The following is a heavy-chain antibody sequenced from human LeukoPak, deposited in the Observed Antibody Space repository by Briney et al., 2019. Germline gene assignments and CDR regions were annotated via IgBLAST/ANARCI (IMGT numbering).Heavy chain of an antibody. J-gene: IGHJ3*02. CDR1: GGSISGYY. D-gene: IGHD6-6*01. CDR3: ARVVAEYSSSIDAFDI. V-gene: IGHV4-59*01. Sequence: PSETLSLTCTVSGGSISGYYWSWIRQPPGKGLEWIGYILSSGSTHHNPSLTSRISLSVDTSKNQFSLKLSSVTAADTAVYYCARVVAEYSSSIDAFDIWGQGTMVTVSS. CDR2: ILSSGST.